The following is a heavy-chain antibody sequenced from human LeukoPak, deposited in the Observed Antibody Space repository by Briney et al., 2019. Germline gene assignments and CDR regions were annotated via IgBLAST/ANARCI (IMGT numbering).Heavy chain of an antibody. J-gene: IGHJ4*02. D-gene: IGHD6-13*01. CDR2: IYSGGST. Sequence: PGGSLRLSCAASGFTVSRNYMSWVRQAPGKGLEWVSVIYSGGSTYYADSVKGRFTITRDNSKNTLYLQMNSLRAEDTAVYYCAREYSSTWSSLDYWGQGTLVTVSS. CDR3: AREYSSTWSSLDY. V-gene: IGHV3-53*01. CDR1: GFTVSRNY.